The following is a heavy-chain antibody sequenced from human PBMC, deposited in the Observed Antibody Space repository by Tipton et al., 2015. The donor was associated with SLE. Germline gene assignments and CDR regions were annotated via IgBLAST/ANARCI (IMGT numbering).Heavy chain of an antibody. CDR2: INHSGST. J-gene: IGHJ3*02. Sequence: LRLSCTVSGGSFSGYYWSWIRQPPGKGLEWIGEINHSGSTNYNPSLKSRVTISVDTSKNQFSLKLSSVTAADTAVYYCARGGQYAFDIWGQGTMVTVSS. CDR3: ARGGQYAFDI. D-gene: IGHD5-24*01. CDR1: GGSFSGYY. V-gene: IGHV4-34*01.